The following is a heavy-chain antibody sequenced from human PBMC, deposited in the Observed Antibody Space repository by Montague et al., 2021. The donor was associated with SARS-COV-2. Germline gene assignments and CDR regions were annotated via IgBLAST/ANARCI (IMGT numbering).Heavy chain of an antibody. CDR1: GGSISSYY. CDR2: ISHTGST. D-gene: IGHD2/OR15-2a*01. V-gene: IGHV4-59*12. J-gene: IGHJ6*02. Sequence: SETLSLTCTVSGGSISSYYWSWIRQPPGKGLEWIGYISHTGSTNYNPSLKSRVTISIDTSKNQFSLKLSSVTAADTAVYYCARLAYFQLSIASYYGMDVWGQGTTVTVSS. CDR3: ARLAYFQLSIASYYGMDV.